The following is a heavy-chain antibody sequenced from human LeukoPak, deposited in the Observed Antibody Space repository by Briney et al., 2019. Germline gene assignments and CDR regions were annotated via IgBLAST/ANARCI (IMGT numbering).Heavy chain of an antibody. CDR3: ALNSNWGWIDY. CDR1: GFTFSSYE. Sequence: GGSLRLSCAASGFTFSSYEMNWVRQAPGKGLEWVSYISSSGSTIYYADSVKGRFTISRDNAKNSLYLQMNSLRAEDTAVYYCALNSNWGWIDYWGQGTLVTVSS. J-gene: IGHJ4*02. V-gene: IGHV3-48*03. CDR2: ISSSGSTI. D-gene: IGHD7-27*01.